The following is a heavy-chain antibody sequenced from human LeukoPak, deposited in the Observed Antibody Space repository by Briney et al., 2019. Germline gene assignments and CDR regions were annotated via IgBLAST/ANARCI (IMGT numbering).Heavy chain of an antibody. CDR1: GYTFTGYY. CDR2: INPNSGGT. D-gene: IGHD5-18*01. J-gene: IGHJ4*02. Sequence: ASVKVSCKASGYTFTGYYMHWVRQAPGQGLEWMGRINPNSGGTNYAQKFQGRVTMTRDTSISTAYMELSRLRSDHTAVYYCARDSLMGYSYAKTDYWGQGTLVTVSS. V-gene: IGHV1-2*06. CDR3: ARDSLMGYSYAKTDY.